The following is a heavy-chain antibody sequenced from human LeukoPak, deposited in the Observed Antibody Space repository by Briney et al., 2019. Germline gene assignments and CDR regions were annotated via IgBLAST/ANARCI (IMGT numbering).Heavy chain of an antibody. CDR3: VRGTRDGSIFGVVIPHDAFDI. V-gene: IGHV4-59*11. Sequence: PSETLSLTRTVSGGSISSHYWSWIRQPPGKGLEWIGYIYYSGSTNYNPSLKSRVTISVDTSKNQSSLKLTSVTAAETAVYYCVRGTRDGSIFGVVIPHDAFDIWGQGTMVTVSS. CDR2: IYYSGST. D-gene: IGHD3-3*02. J-gene: IGHJ3*02. CDR1: GGSISSHY.